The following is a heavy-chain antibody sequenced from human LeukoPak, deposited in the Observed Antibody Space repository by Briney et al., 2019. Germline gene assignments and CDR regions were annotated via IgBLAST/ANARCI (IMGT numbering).Heavy chain of an antibody. CDR3: ARDFQIYSYDWTPQRENYGMDV. CDR1: GYSISSGYY. D-gene: IGHD5-18*01. CDR2: IYHSGST. J-gene: IGHJ6*02. Sequence: SETLSLTCTVSGYSISSGYYWGWIRQPPEKGLEWIGSIYHSGSTYYNPSLKSRVTISVDTSKNQFSLKLSSVTAADTAVYYCARDFQIYSYDWTPQRENYGMDVWGQGTTVTVSS. V-gene: IGHV4-38-2*02.